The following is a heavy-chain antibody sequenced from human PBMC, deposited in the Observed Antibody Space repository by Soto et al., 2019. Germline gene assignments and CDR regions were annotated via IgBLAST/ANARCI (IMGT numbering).Heavy chain of an antibody. CDR1: GYTFTSYG. Sequence: ASVKVSCKASGYTFTSYGISWVRQAPGQGLEWMGWISAYNGNTNYAQKLQGRVTMTTDTSTSTAYMELRSLRSDDTAVYYCARVFSLKPQFVDVYRDFDYWGQGTLVTVSS. D-gene: IGHD5-18*01. CDR3: ARVFSLKPQFVDVYRDFDY. V-gene: IGHV1-18*01. J-gene: IGHJ4*02. CDR2: ISAYNGNT.